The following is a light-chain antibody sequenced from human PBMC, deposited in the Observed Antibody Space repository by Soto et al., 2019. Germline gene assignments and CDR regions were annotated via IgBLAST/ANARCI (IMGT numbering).Light chain of an antibody. CDR1: QTVTCNY. CDR3: HQYGSSPGT. CDR2: GAS. Sequence: EIVLTQSPGTLSSSPGERATLSCRASQTVTCNYLAWYQQKPGQAPRLLFFGASIRSTGLPDRFSGGGSGTDFTLTISRLEPEDFAVYYCHQYGSSPGTFGQGTRVEVK. V-gene: IGKV3-20*01. J-gene: IGKJ1*01.